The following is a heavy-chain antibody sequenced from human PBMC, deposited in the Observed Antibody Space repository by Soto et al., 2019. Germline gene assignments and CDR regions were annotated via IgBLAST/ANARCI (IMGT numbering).Heavy chain of an antibody. CDR3: ARDRGARWLQLTPTYYYGMDV. V-gene: IGHV1-46*01. CDR2: INPSGGST. J-gene: IGHJ6*02. D-gene: IGHD5-12*01. CDR1: GYTFTSYY. Sequence: GASVKVSCKASGYTFTSYYMHWARQAPGQGLEWMGIINPSGGSTSYAQKFQGRVTMTRDTSTSTVYMELSSLRSEDTAVYYCARDRGARWLQLTPTYYYGMDVWGQGTTVTVSS.